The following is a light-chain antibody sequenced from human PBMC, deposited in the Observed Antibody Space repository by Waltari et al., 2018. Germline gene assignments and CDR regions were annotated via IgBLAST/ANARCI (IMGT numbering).Light chain of an antibody. CDR3: MQTIQPRT. CDR1: RTLLYSDGKTY. J-gene: IGKJ1*01. Sequence: DIVLTQTPLSLSVTPGQPASISCRSSRTLLYSDGKTYLYWYLQKPGQTPQLLIYEVSNRLSGVPDRFSGSGSGTDFTLKISRVEAGDVGVYYCMQTIQPRTFGQGTKVEIK. CDR2: EVS. V-gene: IGKV2D-29*01.